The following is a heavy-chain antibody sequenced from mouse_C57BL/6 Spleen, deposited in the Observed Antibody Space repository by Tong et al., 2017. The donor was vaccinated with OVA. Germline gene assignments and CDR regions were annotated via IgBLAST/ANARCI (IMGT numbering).Heavy chain of an antibody. V-gene: IGHV1-5*01. CDR3: TRAGGTTLMVDY. CDR1: GYTFTSYW. J-gene: IGHJ2*01. CDR2: IYPGNSDT. Sequence: EVQLQESGTVLARPGASVKMSCKASGYTFTSYWMHWVKQRPGQGLEWIGAIYPGNSDTSYNQKFKGKAKLTAVTSPSTDYRELSSLTNEDSAVYYCTRAGGTTLMVDYWGQGTTLTVSS. D-gene: IGHD2-14*01.